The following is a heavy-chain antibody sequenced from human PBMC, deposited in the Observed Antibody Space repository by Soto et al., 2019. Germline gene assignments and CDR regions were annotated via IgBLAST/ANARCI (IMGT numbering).Heavy chain of an antibody. Sequence: PGGSLRLSCVASGFTFGTYAMSWVRQAPGKGLEWVSALSPSGGETYYADSVKGRFTISRDNSMNALYLQMNSLRVEDTAVYYCAHPRGYGVFDAYDIWGQGTMVTVSS. J-gene: IGHJ3*02. V-gene: IGHV3-23*01. CDR1: GFTFGTYA. CDR2: LSPSGGET. D-gene: IGHD4-17*01. CDR3: AHPRGYGVFDAYDI.